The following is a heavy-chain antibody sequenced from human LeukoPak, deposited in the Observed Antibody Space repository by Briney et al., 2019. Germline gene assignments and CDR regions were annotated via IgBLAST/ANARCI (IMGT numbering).Heavy chain of an antibody. J-gene: IGHJ4*02. Sequence: PGGSLRLSCAASGFTFSNYAMNWVRQAPGKGLEWVSGISISGGSTFYADPVKGRFTISRDNSKNTLYLQMNSLRAEDTAVYYCASRSSWIYFDYWGQGTLVTVSS. CDR2: ISISGGST. V-gene: IGHV3-23*01. CDR3: ASRSSWIYFDY. D-gene: IGHD6-13*01. CDR1: GFTFSNYA.